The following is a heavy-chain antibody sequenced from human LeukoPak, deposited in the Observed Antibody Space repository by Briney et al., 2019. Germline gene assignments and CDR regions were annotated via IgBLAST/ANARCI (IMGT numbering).Heavy chain of an antibody. Sequence: ASVKVSCKASGYTFTGYYMHWVRQAPGQGLDWMGIINPSDGSIIYAQKFQGRVIMTSDASTSTVYMDLSSLRSADTTVYYCARGPLGDASGYYYPNHWYFDLWGRGTLVTVSS. D-gene: IGHD3-22*01. J-gene: IGHJ2*01. CDR1: GYTFTGYY. V-gene: IGHV1-46*01. CDR2: INPSDGSI. CDR3: ARGPLGDASGYYYPNHWYFDL.